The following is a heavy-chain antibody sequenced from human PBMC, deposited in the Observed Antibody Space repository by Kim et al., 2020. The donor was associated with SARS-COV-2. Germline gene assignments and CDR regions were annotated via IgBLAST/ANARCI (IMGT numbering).Heavy chain of an antibody. J-gene: IGHJ4*02. CDR1: GFTFSSYA. CDR3: ARKDTSGYYALYDY. Sequence: GGSLRLSCAASGFTFSSYAMTWVRQAPGKGLEWVSVISGSGGSTYYADSVKGRFTISRDNSKNTLYLQMNSLRAEDTAVYYCARKDTSGYYALYDYWGQGTLVTVSS. D-gene: IGHD3-22*01. CDR2: ISGSGGST. V-gene: IGHV3-23*01.